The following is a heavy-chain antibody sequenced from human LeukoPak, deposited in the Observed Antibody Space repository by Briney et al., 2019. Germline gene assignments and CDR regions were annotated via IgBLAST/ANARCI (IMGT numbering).Heavy chain of an antibody. J-gene: IGHJ4*02. V-gene: IGHV4-34*01. CDR2: INHSGST. D-gene: IGHD6-19*01. Sequence: PSETLSLTCAVYGGSFSGYYWSWIRQPPGKGLEWIGEINHSGSTNYNPSLKSRVTISVDTSKNQFSLKLSSVTAADTAVYYCASIRAHGRRIAVVGKHRDYWGQGTLVTVSS. CDR1: GGSFSGYY. CDR3: ASIRAHGRRIAVVGKHRDY.